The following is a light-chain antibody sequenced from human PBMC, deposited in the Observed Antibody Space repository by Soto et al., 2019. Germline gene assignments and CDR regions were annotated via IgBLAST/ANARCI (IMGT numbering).Light chain of an antibody. J-gene: IGKJ1*01. Sequence: EIVMTQSPATLSLSPGERATLSCRASQSVNSNLAWYQQKPGQAPRLLIYGASTRATGLPARFRGRGSGTEFTLTISSLEPEDFAVYYCQQRSNWWTFGQGTKV. CDR2: GAS. V-gene: IGKV3-15*01. CDR1: QSVNSN. CDR3: QQRSNWWT.